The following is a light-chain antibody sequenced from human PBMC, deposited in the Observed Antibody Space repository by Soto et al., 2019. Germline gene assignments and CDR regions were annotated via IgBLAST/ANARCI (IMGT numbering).Light chain of an antibody. CDR2: AAS. V-gene: IGKV3-15*01. CDR3: LQYNIWPPWT. Sequence: EIVMTQSPATLSASPGERVTLSCRASQSVSSDLAWYQQTAGQSPGLLIYAASTRAPGVPVRFSGSGSGTEFTLTISSLQTEDFAVYYCLQYNIWPPWTFGHGTKVEIK. CDR1: QSVSSD. J-gene: IGKJ1*01.